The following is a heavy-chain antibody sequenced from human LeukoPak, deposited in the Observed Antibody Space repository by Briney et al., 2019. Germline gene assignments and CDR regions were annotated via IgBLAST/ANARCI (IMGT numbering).Heavy chain of an antibody. CDR3: GRLHCSSTSCPDAFDI. CDR2: IYNTGST. D-gene: IGHD2-2*01. J-gene: IGHJ3*02. Sequence: SETLSLTCTVSGDSLSSYYWSCIPEPPGKGLEWMGYIYNTGSTNYNTSLKSRVTISLDTSKHQFSLKLSSVTAADTAVYYCGRLHCSSTSCPDAFDIWGQGTMVTVSS. CDR1: GDSLSSYY. V-gene: IGHV4-59*08.